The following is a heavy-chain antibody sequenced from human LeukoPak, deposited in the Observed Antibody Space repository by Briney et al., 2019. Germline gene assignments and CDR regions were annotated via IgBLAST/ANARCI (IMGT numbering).Heavy chain of an antibody. Sequence: PSETLSLTCTVSGGSISSYYWSWIRQPPGKGLEWIGYIYYSGSTNYNPSLKSRVTISVDTSKNQFSLKVSSVTAADTAVYFCARVAATGYYYYMDVWGKGTTVTISS. V-gene: IGHV4-59*01. J-gene: IGHJ6*03. CDR1: GGSISSYY. CDR2: IYYSGST. CDR3: ARVAATGYYYYMDV. D-gene: IGHD6-13*01.